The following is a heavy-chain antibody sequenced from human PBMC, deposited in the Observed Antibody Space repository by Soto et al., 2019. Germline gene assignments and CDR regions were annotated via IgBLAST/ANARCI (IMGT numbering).Heavy chain of an antibody. V-gene: IGHV1-2*02. CDR3: ATDVGSSSRYFHR. D-gene: IGHD6-6*01. Sequence: QVQLVQSGAEVKKPGASVKVSCKASGYTFSDYYMHWVRQAPGQGLEWMGWINPNTGGTNYAQRFQGSVTMTWDTSISTAYMELRSLRSDDTALYYCATDVGSSSRYFHRWGQGTLVTVSS. CDR1: GYTFSDYY. J-gene: IGHJ1*01. CDR2: INPNTGGT.